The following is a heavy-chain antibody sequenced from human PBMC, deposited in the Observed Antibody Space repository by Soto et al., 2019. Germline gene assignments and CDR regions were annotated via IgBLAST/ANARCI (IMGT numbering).Heavy chain of an antibody. D-gene: IGHD1-26*01. CDR3: ARSTSGRYGHFDL. V-gene: IGHV4-34*01. CDR2: INHSGST. Sequence: SETRSLTCAVYGGSFSGDYWSWIRQPPGKWLEWIGEINHSGSTNYNPSLKSRVTISVDTSKNQFSLKLSSVTAADTAVYYCARSTSGRYGHFDLWGRRTLVTVSS. J-gene: IGHJ2*01. CDR1: GGSFSGDY.